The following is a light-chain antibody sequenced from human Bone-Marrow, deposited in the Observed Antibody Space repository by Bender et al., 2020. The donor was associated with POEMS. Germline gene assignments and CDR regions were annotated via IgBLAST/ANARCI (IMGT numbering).Light chain of an antibody. J-gene: IGLJ3*02. Sequence: QSALTQPASVSGSLGQSITISCTGTSSDVGKYNLVSWYQQHPGKAPKLITYEVTKRPSGVSDRFSASKSGNPASLTISGLQAEDEADYYCAAWDAGLSGGVFGGGTKLTVL. CDR3: AAWDAGLSGGV. CDR1: SSDVGKYNL. CDR2: EVT. V-gene: IGLV2-23*02.